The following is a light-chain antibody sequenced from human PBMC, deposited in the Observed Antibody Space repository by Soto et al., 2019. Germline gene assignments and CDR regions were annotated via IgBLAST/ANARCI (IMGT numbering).Light chain of an antibody. CDR1: QSVFFSSNNNNY. CDR2: WAS. J-gene: IGKJ2*01. Sequence: DIVMTQSPDSLAVSVGERATINCKSSQSVFFSSNNNNYLAWYQQKPGQPPRLLIYWASTRQSGVPDRFSGSESGTDFTLTISSLQAEDVAVYYCQQYYSTPYTFGQGTKLEIK. CDR3: QQYYSTPYT. V-gene: IGKV4-1*01.